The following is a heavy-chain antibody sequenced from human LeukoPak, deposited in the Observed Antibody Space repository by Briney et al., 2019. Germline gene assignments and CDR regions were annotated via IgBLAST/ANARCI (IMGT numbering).Heavy chain of an antibody. CDR3: ARDRRLAVAGSGFDY. D-gene: IGHD6-19*01. V-gene: IGHV1-18*01. Sequence: ASVKVSRKASGYTFTSYGISWVRQAPGQGLEWMGWISAYNGNTNYAQKLQGRVTMTTDTSTSTAYMELRSLRSDDTAVYYCARDRRLAVAGSGFDYWGQGTLVTVSS. CDR2: ISAYNGNT. J-gene: IGHJ4*02. CDR1: GYTFTSYG.